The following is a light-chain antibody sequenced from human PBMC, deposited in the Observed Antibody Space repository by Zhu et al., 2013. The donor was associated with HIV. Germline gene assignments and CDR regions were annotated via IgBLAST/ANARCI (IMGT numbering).Light chain of an antibody. CDR3: QQLHSYPLT. CDR2: AAS. CDR1: QGISSY. V-gene: IGKV1-9*01. J-gene: IGKJ4*01. Sequence: DIQLTQSPSFLSASVGDRVTITCRASQGISSYLAWYQQKPGKAPKLLIYAASTLQSGVPSRFSGSGSGTEFTLTISSLQPEDFATYYCQQLHSYPLTFGGGPRWR.